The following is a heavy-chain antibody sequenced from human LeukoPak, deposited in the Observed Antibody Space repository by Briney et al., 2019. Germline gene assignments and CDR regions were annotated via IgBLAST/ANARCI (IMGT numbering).Heavy chain of an antibody. CDR1: GFTFSSYG. CDR2: IRYDGSNK. D-gene: IGHD6-19*01. J-gene: IGHJ4*02. CDR3: AKDAHIAVAGTIYYFDY. Sequence: QTGGSLRLSCAASGFTFSSYGMHWVRQAPGKGLEWVAFIRYDGSNKYYADSVKGRFTISRDNSKNTLYLQMNSLRAEDTAVYYCAKDAHIAVAGTIYYFDYWGQGTLVTVSS. V-gene: IGHV3-30*02.